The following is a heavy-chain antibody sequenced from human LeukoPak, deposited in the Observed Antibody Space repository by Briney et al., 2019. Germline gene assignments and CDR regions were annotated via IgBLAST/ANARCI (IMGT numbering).Heavy chain of an antibody. CDR1: GGSFSGYY. CDR2: INHSGST. Sequence: SETLSLTCAVYGGSFSGYYWSWIRQPPGKGLEWIGEINHSGSTNYNPSLKSRVTISVDTSKNQFSLKLSSVTAADTAVYYCARVGVLETAMPIYYFAYGGQETLVTVPS. V-gene: IGHV4-34*01. D-gene: IGHD5-18*01. CDR3: ARVGVLETAMPIYYFAY. J-gene: IGHJ4*02.